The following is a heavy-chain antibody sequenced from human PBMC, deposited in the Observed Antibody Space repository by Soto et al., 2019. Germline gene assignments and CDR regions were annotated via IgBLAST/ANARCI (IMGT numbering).Heavy chain of an antibody. Sequence: ASVKVSCKASGGTFSSYAISWVRQAPGQGLEWMGGIIPIFGTANYAQKFQGRVTITADESTSTAYMELSSLRSEDTAVYYCARIYGSGNFVNSANDYWGQGTLVTVSS. J-gene: IGHJ4*02. D-gene: IGHD3-10*01. CDR1: GGTFSSYA. CDR2: IIPIFGTA. V-gene: IGHV1-69*13. CDR3: ARIYGSGNFVNSANDY.